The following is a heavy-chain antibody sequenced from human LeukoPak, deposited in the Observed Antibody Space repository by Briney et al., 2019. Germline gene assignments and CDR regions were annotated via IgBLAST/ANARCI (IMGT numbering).Heavy chain of an antibody. CDR1: GGSISSNSYY. Sequence: SETLSLTCTVSGGSISSNSYYWGWIRQPPGKGLEWIGSIYFSGTTYYNPSLKSRVTISVDTSKNQFSLKLSSVTAADTAVYYCARGRVGYSYGQPEEYYFDYWGQGTLVTVSS. CDR2: IYFSGTT. V-gene: IGHV4-39*07. CDR3: ARGRVGYSYGQPEEYYFDY. J-gene: IGHJ4*02. D-gene: IGHD5-18*01.